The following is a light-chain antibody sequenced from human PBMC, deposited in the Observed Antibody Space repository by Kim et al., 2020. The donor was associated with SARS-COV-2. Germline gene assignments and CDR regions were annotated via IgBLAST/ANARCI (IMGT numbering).Light chain of an antibody. Sequence: EIVLTQSPATLSLSPGERATLSCRASQSVDYYLAWYQQKPCQAPRLLIYDSSNRAPGIPARFSGSGSGTDFTLTISSLEPEDFAVYYCEHRRSWPLTFGGGPKVDIK. CDR2: DSS. J-gene: IGKJ4*01. CDR3: EHRRSWPLT. V-gene: IGKV3-11*01. CDR1: QSVDYY.